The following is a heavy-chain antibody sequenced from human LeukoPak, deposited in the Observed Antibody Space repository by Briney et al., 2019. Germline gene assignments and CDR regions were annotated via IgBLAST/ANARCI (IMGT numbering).Heavy chain of an antibody. J-gene: IGHJ4*02. CDR2: IWYDESQK. Sequence: GGSLRLSCAASGFIFSHRGMHWVRQAPGKGLEWVAVIWYDESQKYYADSVKGRFTISRDNSKNTLYLQMNSLRAEDTAVYYCARDREYYDFWSGYYSTHYFDYWGQGTLVTVSS. D-gene: IGHD3-3*01. CDR3: ARDREYYDFWSGYYSTHYFDY. V-gene: IGHV3-33*01. CDR1: GFIFSHRG.